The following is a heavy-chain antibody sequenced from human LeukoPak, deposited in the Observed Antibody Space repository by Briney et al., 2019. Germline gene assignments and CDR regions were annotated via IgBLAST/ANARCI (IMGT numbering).Heavy chain of an antibody. Sequence: GGSLRLSCAASGFTFSSYGMHWVRQAPGKGLEWVAFIRYDGSNKYYADSVKGRFTISRDNSKNTLYLQMNSLRAGDTAVYYCAKTYDYGDLYYFDYWGQGTLVTVSS. D-gene: IGHD4-17*01. V-gene: IGHV3-30*02. J-gene: IGHJ4*02. CDR3: AKTYDYGDLYYFDY. CDR2: IRYDGSNK. CDR1: GFTFSSYG.